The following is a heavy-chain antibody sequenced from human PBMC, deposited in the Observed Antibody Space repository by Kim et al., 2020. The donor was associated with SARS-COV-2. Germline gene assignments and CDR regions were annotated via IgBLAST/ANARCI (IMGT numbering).Heavy chain of an antibody. Sequence: GGSLRLSCAVSGFTFSSYAMSWVRQAPGKGLEWVSAISGSGGSTYYADSVKGRFTISRDNSKNTLYLQMNSLRAEDTAVYYCAKVPGVVVVAASWGQGTLVTVSS. CDR1: GFTFSSYA. D-gene: IGHD2-15*01. V-gene: IGHV3-23*01. CDR3: AKVPGVVVVAAS. J-gene: IGHJ4*02. CDR2: ISGSGGST.